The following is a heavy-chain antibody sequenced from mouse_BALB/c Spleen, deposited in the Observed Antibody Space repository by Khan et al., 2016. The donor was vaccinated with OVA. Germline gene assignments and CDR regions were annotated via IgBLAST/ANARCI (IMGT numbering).Heavy chain of an antibody. D-gene: IGHD1-1*01. V-gene: IGHV5-6-5*01. CDR3: AREVDGSNYAWFAY. Sequence: EVELVESGGGLVKPGGSLKLSCAASGFTFSTYAMSWVRQTPEKRLEWVASISSGGTTYYPDILKGRFTISSDNARNILYLQMSSLRSEDTAMYYCAREVDGSNYAWFAYWGQGTLVTVSA. J-gene: IGHJ3*01. CDR2: ISSGGTT. CDR1: GFTFSTYA.